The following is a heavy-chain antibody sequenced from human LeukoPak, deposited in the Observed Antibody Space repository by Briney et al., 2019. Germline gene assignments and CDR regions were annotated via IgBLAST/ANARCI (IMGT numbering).Heavy chain of an antibody. V-gene: IGHV4-30-4*01. J-gene: IGHJ6*01. D-gene: IGHD2-8*02. CDR2: IYYSGRT. CDR3: ASTYQPLVLEYYYGLDV. CDR1: GGSMNSGDYY. Sequence: SETLSLTCTVSGGSMNSGDYYWSCIRQPPEKGLVWAGYIYYSGRTNYNPSLKSRLTISLDTSRNQFSLKVSSVTVADTAVYYCASTYQPLVLEYYYGLDVWGQGTTVTVSS.